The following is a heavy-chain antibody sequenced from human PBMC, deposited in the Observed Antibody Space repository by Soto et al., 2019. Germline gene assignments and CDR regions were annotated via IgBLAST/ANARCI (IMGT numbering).Heavy chain of an antibody. Sequence: ASVKVACKVSGYTLTDLSMHWVRQAPGKGLEWMGGFDPEDGETIYAQKFQGRVTMTEDTSTDTDYMELSSLRSEDTAVYYCATHPAAPPRGGWYSDYYYGRDVWGQGTTVTVS. D-gene: IGHD6-19*01. CDR3: ATHPAAPPRGGWYSDYYYGRDV. V-gene: IGHV1-24*01. CDR1: GYTLTDLS. CDR2: FDPEDGET. J-gene: IGHJ6*02.